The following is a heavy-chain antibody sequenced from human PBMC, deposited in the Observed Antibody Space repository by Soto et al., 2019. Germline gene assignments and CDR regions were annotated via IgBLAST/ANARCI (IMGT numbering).Heavy chain of an antibody. V-gene: IGHV4-4*07. CDR3: EAWSSYYTIDV. J-gene: IGHJ6*02. Sequence: PXETLSLTCSVAGCSISSYSWSWIRQPAGKGLQCIGRMFASGITNYNPSLKSRVTMSFDTSKKQFTLKLTSVTAADTAVYYCEAWSSYYTIDVWGQGTTVTVSS. CDR2: MFASGIT. D-gene: IGHD3-3*01. CDR1: GCSISSYS.